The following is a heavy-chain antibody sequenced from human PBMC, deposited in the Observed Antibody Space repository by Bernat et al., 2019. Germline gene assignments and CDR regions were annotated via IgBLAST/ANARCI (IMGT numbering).Heavy chain of an antibody. CDR3: AKGGSYYYDSSGYYSY. D-gene: IGHD3-22*01. CDR2: VSGSGGST. J-gene: IGHJ4*02. V-gene: IGHV3-23*04. CDR1: GFTFSSYA. Sequence: EVQLVESGGGLVQPGGSLRLSCAASGFTFSSYAMNWVRQAPGKGLEWVSGVSGSGGSTFYANSVKGRFTISRENSKNTLYLQMNSLRVEDTAVYYCAKGGSYYYDSSGYYSYWGQGTLVTVSS.